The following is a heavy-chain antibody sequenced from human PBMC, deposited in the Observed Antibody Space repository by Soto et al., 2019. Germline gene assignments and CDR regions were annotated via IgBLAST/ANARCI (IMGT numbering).Heavy chain of an antibody. J-gene: IGHJ4*02. Sequence: EVQLLESGGGLVQPGGSLRLSCVASGFTFSSYAMSWVRQAPGKGLEWVSLISGSGGSTYHADSVKGRFTISRDNSKNTLYLQMNSRRAEDTAVDYCAKKNSPGVRRGWLTAVDYWGQGTLVTVSS. CDR3: AKKNSPGVRRGWLTAVDY. V-gene: IGHV3-23*01. CDR2: ISGSGGST. D-gene: IGHD3-10*01. CDR1: GFTFSSYA.